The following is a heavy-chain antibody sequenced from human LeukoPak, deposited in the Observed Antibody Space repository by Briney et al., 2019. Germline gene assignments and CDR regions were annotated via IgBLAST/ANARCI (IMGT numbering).Heavy chain of an antibody. V-gene: IGHV4-34*01. Sequence: SETLSLTCAVYGGSFSGYYWSWIRQPPGKGLEWIGEINHSGSTNYNPSLKSRVTISVDTSKNQFSLKLSSVTAADTAVYYCARGLGVRGVSSWFDPWGQGTLVTVSS. CDR3: ARGLGVRGVSSWFDP. D-gene: IGHD3-10*01. CDR2: INHSGST. J-gene: IGHJ5*02. CDR1: GGSFSGYY.